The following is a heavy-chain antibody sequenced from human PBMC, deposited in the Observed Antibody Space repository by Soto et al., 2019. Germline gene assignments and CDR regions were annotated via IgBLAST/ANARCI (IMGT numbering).Heavy chain of an antibody. D-gene: IGHD7-27*01. CDR2: ISYDGSNK. CDR3: ARDLTGEEWAYFDY. J-gene: IGHJ4*02. V-gene: IGHV3-30*04. CDR1: GFTFSSYA. Sequence: GESLKISCAASGFTFSSYAMHWVRQAPGKGLEWVAVISYDGSNKYYADSVKGRFTISRDNSKNTLYLQMNSLRAEDTAVYYCARDLTGEEWAYFDYWGQGTLVTVSS.